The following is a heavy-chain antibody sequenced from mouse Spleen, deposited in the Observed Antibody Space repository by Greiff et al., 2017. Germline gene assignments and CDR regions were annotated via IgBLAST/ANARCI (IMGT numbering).Heavy chain of an antibody. CDR2: INPNNGGT. Sequence: VQLQQSGPELVKPGASVKISCKASGYTFTDYNMDWVKQSHGKSLEWIGDINPNNGGTIYNQKFKGKATLTVDKSSSTAYMELRSLTSEDTAVYYCARGGCERYFDYWGQGTTLTVSS. CDR1: GYTFTDYN. CDR3: ARGGCERYFDY. J-gene: IGHJ2*01. V-gene: IGHV1-18*01.